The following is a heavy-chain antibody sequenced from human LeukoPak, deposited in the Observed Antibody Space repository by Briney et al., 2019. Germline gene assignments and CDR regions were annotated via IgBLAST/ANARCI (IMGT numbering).Heavy chain of an antibody. CDR2: ISGRDGRT. D-gene: IGHD6-13*01. V-gene: IGHV3-23*01. Sequence: GGSLRLSCSVSGLTFYTYAMSWVRQAPGKGLEWVSAISGRDGRTYYTDSVKGRFTISRDNSKNTLYLQMNSLRAEDTAVYYCCTSPSFGSSWYQFNYWGQGALAIVSS. CDR3: CTSPSFGSSWYQFNY. J-gene: IGHJ4*02. CDR1: GLTFYTYA.